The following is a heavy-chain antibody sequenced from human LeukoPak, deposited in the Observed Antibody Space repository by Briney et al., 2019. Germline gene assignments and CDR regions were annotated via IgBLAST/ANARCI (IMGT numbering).Heavy chain of an antibody. Sequence: SETLSLTCAVSGGSFSGYYWSWIRQPPGKGLEWIGEINHSGSPNYNPSLKSRVTISVDTSKNQFSLKLSSVTAADTAVYYCARRGRGYSYGSEDYWGQGTLVTVSS. CDR1: GGSFSGYY. V-gene: IGHV4-34*01. D-gene: IGHD5-18*01. J-gene: IGHJ4*02. CDR2: INHSGSP. CDR3: ARRGRGYSYGSEDY.